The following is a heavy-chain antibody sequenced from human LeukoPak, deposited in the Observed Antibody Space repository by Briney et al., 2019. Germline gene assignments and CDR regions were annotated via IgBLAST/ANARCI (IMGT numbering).Heavy chain of an antibody. J-gene: IGHJ4*02. V-gene: IGHV3-21*01. CDR2: ISSRSSYM. CDR3: ARTGTTFPIDY. D-gene: IGHD2/OR15-2a*01. CDR1: GITVSTNY. Sequence: GGSLRLTCAASGITVSTNYMNWVRQAPGKGLEWVSPISSRSSYMYFADSVKGRFTISRDNANNSLYLHMNSLRAEDTAVYYCARTGTTFPIDYWGQGTLVAVSS.